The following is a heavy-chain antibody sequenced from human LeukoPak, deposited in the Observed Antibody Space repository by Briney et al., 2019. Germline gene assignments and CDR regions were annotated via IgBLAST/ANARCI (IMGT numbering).Heavy chain of an antibody. CDR3: AKRMRDTDYYFDY. D-gene: IGHD5-18*01. CDR2: INSDGSSI. Sequence: GGSLRLSCAASGFTFSSHWMHWVRQAPGKGLVWVSRINSDGSSISYADSVKGRFTISRDNAKNTLYLQMNSLRAEDTAVYYCAKRMRDTDYYFDYWGQGTLVTVSS. J-gene: IGHJ4*02. CDR1: GFTFSSHW. V-gene: IGHV3-74*01.